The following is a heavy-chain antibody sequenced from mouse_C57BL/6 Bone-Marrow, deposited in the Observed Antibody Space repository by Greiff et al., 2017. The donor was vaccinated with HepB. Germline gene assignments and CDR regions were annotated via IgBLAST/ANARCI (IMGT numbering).Heavy chain of an antibody. Sequence: EVQGVESGGGLVKPGGSLKLSCAASGFTFSDYGMHWVRQAPEKGLEWVAYITSGSSTIYYADTVKGRFTISRDNAKNTLFLQMTSLRSEDTAMYYCARNDYDVWFAYWGQGTLVTVSA. V-gene: IGHV5-17*01. CDR2: ITSGSSTI. D-gene: IGHD2-4*01. CDR3: ARNDYDVWFAY. J-gene: IGHJ3*01. CDR1: GFTFSDYG.